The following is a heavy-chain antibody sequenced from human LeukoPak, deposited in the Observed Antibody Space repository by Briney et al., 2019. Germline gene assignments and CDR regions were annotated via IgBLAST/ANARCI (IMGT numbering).Heavy chain of an antibody. CDR2: IYPRDGST. Sequence: GASVKVSCKASGYTFTSNYIHWVRQAPGQGLEWMGMIYPRDGSTSYAQKFQGRVTVTRDTSTSTVHMGLSGLRSEDTAVYYCARDQEGFDYWGQGTLVTVSS. CDR3: ARDQEGFDY. V-gene: IGHV1-46*01. CDR1: GYTFTSNY. J-gene: IGHJ4*02.